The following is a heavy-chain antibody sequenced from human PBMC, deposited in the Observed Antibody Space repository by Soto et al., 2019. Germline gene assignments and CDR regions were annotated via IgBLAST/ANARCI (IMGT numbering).Heavy chain of an antibody. CDR2: IYYSGST. Sequence: TLSLTCTVSGGSISSGGYYWSWIRQHPGKGLEWIGYIYYSGSTYYNPSLKSRVTISVDTSKNQFSLKLSSVTAADTAVYYCARDEKYQLDTYYYGMDVWGQGTTVTVSS. V-gene: IGHV4-31*03. J-gene: IGHJ6*02. CDR3: ARDEKYQLDTYYYGMDV. D-gene: IGHD2-2*01. CDR1: GGSISSGGYY.